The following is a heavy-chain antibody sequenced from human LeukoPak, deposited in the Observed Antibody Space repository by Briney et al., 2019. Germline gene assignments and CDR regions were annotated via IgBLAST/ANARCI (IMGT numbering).Heavy chain of an antibody. D-gene: IGHD3-22*01. CDR2: IYYRGTT. J-gene: IGHJ4*02. V-gene: IGHV4-59*12. CDR3: ARAWYYDSSGYIDY. Sequence: SETLSLTCTVSGDSIDSYYWSWIRQPPGKGLEWIGYIYYRGTTSYNPFLKSRVTISVDTSKNQFSLKLSSVTAADTAVYYCARAWYYDSSGYIDYWGQGTLVTVSS. CDR1: GDSIDSYY.